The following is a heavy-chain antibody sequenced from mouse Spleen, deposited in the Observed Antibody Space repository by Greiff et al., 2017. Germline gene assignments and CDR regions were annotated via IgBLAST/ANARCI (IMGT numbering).Heavy chain of an antibody. V-gene: IGHV1-14*01. Sequence: EVKLMESGPELVKPGASVKMSCKASGYTFTSYVMHWVKQKPGQGLEWIGYINPYNDGTKYNEKFKGKATLTSDKSSSTAYMELSSLTSEDSAVYYCAGGNLYYYAMDYWGQGTSVTVSS. CDR1: GYTFTSYV. CDR2: INPYNDGT. D-gene: IGHD2-1*01. J-gene: IGHJ4*01. CDR3: AGGNLYYYAMDY.